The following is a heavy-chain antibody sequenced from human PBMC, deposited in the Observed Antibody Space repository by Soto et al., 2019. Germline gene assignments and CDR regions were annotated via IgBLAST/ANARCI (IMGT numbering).Heavy chain of an antibody. J-gene: IGHJ6*02. CDR3: AREYRYSGSYFNYYYYGMDV. V-gene: IGHV1-18*01. Sequence: VASVKVSCKASGYTFTSYGISWVRQAPGQGLEWMGWISAYNGNTNYAQKLQGRVTMTTDTSTSTAYMELRSLRSDDTAVYYCAREYRYSGSYFNYYYYGMDVWGQGTTVTVSS. CDR1: GYTFTSYG. CDR2: ISAYNGNT. D-gene: IGHD1-26*01.